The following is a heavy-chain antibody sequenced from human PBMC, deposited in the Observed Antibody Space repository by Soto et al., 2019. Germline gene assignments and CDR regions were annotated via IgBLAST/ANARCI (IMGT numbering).Heavy chain of an antibody. V-gene: IGHV4-31*03. D-gene: IGHD6-25*01. CDR1: GGSISSGGYY. CDR2: IYYRGST. CDR3: ARDRLPSHYYYYGMDV. J-gene: IGHJ6*04. Sequence: QVQLQETGPELVKPSQTLSLTCTVSGGSISSGGYYRSWIRQHPRKGLEWVGYIYYRGSTYYNPSLKMRVNISVDTSKNQFALKLSSVTAADTAVYYCARDRLPSHYYYYGMDVWGVGTTVTVSS.